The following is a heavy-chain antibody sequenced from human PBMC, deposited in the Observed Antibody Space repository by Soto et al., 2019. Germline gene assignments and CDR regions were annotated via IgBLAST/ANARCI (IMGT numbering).Heavy chain of an antibody. D-gene: IGHD3-3*01. V-gene: IGHV4-59*01. CDR1: GGSISSYY. Sequence: SETLSLTCTVSGGSISSYYWSWIRQPPGKGLEWIGYIYYSGSTNYNPSLKSRVTISVDTSKNQFSLKLSSVTAADTAVYYCERVSSIHQDEDFWSGFPNWFDPWGQGILVNVS. J-gene: IGHJ5*02. CDR2: IYYSGST. CDR3: ERVSSIHQDEDFWSGFPNWFDP.